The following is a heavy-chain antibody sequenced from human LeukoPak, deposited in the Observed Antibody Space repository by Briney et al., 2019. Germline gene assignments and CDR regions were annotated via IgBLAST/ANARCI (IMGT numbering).Heavy chain of an antibody. Sequence: PGASVKVSCKASGGTFSSYAISWVRQAPGQGLEWMGGIIPIFGTANYAQKFQGRVTITADESTSTAYMELSSLRSEDTAVYYCARDLKSAPQSKDPSYDFWSGVDYYYYYGMDVWGQGTTVTVSS. CDR3: ARDLKSAPQSKDPSYDFWSGVDYYYYYGMDV. D-gene: IGHD3-3*01. CDR2: IIPIFGTA. J-gene: IGHJ6*02. V-gene: IGHV1-69*13. CDR1: GGTFSSYA.